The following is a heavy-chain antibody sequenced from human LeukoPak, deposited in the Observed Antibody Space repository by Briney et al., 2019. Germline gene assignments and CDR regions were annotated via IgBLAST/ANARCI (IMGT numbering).Heavy chain of an antibody. J-gene: IGHJ3*02. Sequence: GGSLRLSCAASGFTVSSNYMSWVRQAPGKGLEWVSGLNWNGGSTGYADSVKGRFTISRDNAKNSLYLQMSSLRAEDTALYYCAKGYYSSGRDAFDIWGQGTMVTVSS. CDR3: AKGYYSSGRDAFDI. CDR1: GFTVSSNY. CDR2: LNWNGGST. D-gene: IGHD6-19*01. V-gene: IGHV3-20*04.